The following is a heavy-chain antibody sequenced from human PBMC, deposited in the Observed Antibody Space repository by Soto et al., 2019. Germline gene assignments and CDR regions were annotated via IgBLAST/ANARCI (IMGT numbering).Heavy chain of an antibody. V-gene: IGHV3-23*01. D-gene: IGHD4-4*01. J-gene: IGHJ5*02. CDR3: AKEGDFSNTLDR. Sequence: SGISGSGDSTYYADSVKGRFTISRDSSKNTVYLQMNSLRAGDTAVYFCAKEGDFSNTLDRWGQGTLVTVSS. CDR2: ISGSGDST.